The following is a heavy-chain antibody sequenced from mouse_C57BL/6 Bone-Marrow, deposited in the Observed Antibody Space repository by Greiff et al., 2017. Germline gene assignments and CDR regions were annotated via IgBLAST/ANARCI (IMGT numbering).Heavy chain of an antibody. CDR1: GYTFTEYT. D-gene: IGHD1-1*01. V-gene: IGHV1-62-2*01. J-gene: IGHJ4*01. CDR3: ARHEEGGYGSSRYYAMDY. Sequence: VKLQESGAELVKPGASVKLSCKASGYTFTEYTIHWVQQRSGQGLEWIGWFYPGRGSIKYNEKFKDKATLTADKSSSTVYMELSRLTTEEAAVYCCARHEEGGYGSSRYYAMDYWGKGTSGTVSS. CDR2: FYPGRGSI.